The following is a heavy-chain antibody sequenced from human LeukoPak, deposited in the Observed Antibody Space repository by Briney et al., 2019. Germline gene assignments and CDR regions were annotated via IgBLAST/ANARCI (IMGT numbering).Heavy chain of an antibody. J-gene: IGHJ6*02. CDR3: ARALTTVSYYYGMDV. D-gene: IGHD4-17*01. Sequence: REASVKVSCKASGGTFSSYAISWVRQAPGQGLEWMGGIIPIFGTANYAQKFQGRVTITADASTTTAYLDLSSLRSEDTAVYYCARALTTVSYYYGMDVWGQGTTVTVSS. CDR1: GGTFSSYA. CDR2: IIPIFGTA. V-gene: IGHV1-69*13.